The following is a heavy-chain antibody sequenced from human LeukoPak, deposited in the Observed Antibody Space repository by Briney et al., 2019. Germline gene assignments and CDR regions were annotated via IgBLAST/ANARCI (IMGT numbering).Heavy chain of an antibody. J-gene: IGHJ4*02. CDR2: INPSGGST. Sequence: ASVKVSCKASGYTFTSYGISWVRQAPGQGLEWMGIINPSGGSTSYAQKFQGRVTMTRDMSTSTVYMELSSLRSDDTAVYYCARSYYDSSGYYPVDYWGQGTLVTVSS. V-gene: IGHV1-46*01. CDR3: ARSYYDSSGYYPVDY. D-gene: IGHD3-22*01. CDR1: GYTFTSYG.